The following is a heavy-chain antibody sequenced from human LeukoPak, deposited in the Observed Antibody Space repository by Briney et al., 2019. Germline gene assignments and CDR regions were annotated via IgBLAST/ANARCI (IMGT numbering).Heavy chain of an antibody. CDR2: IIPIFGTA. V-gene: IGHV1-69*13. D-gene: IGHD1-14*01. J-gene: IGHJ5*02. CDR1: GGTFSNYA. CDR3: AITGSHRGFDP. Sequence: SVKGSCKASGGTFSNYAISWVRQAPGQGLEWMGGIIPIFGTANYAQKFQGRVTITADESTSTAYMELSSLIFEDTAVYYCAITGSHRGFDPWGQGTLVTVSS.